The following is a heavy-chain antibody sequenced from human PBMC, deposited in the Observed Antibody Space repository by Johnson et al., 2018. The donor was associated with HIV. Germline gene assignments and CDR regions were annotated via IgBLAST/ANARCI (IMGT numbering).Heavy chain of an antibody. V-gene: IGHV3-9*01. Sequence: VQLVESGGGLVQPGRSLRLSCAASGFTFDDYAMHWVRQAPGKGLEWVSSISWNSGCIGYADSVKGRFTISRDNAKNSLYLQLNSLRAEDTAWYYCAGGASSGSYSNAFDVWGQGTIAKVS. CDR2: ISWNSGCI. J-gene: IGHJ3*01. CDR3: AGGASSGSYSNAFDV. D-gene: IGHD3-22*01. CDR1: GFTFDDYA.